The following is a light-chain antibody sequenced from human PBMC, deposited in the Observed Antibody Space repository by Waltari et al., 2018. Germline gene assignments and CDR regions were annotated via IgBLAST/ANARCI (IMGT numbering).Light chain of an antibody. V-gene: IGKV3-11*01. CDR1: QSVGTY. CDR3: QQRRSWPLT. CDR2: DAS. J-gene: IGKJ4*01. Sequence: ELVLTQSPAILSFSPWERATLSCRASQSVGTYLAWYQQRPGQSPRLLIYDASYSATGIPGRFSGSGSETDFTLTISSLQPEDCAVYYGQQRRSWPLTFGGGTRVQI.